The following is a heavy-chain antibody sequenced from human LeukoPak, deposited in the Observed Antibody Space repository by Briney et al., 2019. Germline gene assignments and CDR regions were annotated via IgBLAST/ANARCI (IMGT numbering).Heavy chain of an antibody. Sequence: SETLPLTCTVSGGSITRSSNYWAWIRQPPGKGLEWIGSVLNGGTTAYNPPLKGRVTMDVDTSKNQFSLKLTSVSAADTAEYYCARQNAFLRPRILVSGTSGGLDSWGQGILVIVSS. CDR3: ARQNAFLRPRILVSGTSGGLDS. J-gene: IGHJ4*02. CDR2: VLNGGTT. V-gene: IGHV4-39*01. D-gene: IGHD1/OR15-1a*01. CDR1: GGSITRSSNY.